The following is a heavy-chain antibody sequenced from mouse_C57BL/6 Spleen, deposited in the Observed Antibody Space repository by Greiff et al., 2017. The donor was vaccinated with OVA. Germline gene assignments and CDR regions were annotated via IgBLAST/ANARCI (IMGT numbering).Heavy chain of an antibody. CDR3: ARSLTVPYYFDY. Sequence: QVQLQQPGAELVMPGASVKLSCKASGYTFTSYWMHWVKQRPGQGLEWIGDIDPSDSDTNYNQKFKGKSTLTVDKSSSTASLQLRSLTSEDSAVYYCARSLTVPYYFDYWGQGTTLTVSS. CDR1: GYTFTSYW. V-gene: IGHV1-69*01. J-gene: IGHJ2*01. D-gene: IGHD5-1*01. CDR2: IDPSDSDT.